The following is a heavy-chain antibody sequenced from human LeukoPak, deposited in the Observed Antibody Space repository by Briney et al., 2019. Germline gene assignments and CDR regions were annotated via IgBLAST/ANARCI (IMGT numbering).Heavy chain of an antibody. Sequence: GGSLRLSCAVSGFTLTNHGVSWVRQAPGKGLVWVSNINNDGSITTYADSVKGRFTISRDNVKNTLFLQMNSLGAEDTALYYCARGWNTTPRSGFDIWGLGTMVTVSS. CDR2: INNDGSIT. J-gene: IGHJ3*02. CDR1: GFTLTNHG. CDR3: ARGWNTTPRSGFDI. V-gene: IGHV3-74*01. D-gene: IGHD2-15*01.